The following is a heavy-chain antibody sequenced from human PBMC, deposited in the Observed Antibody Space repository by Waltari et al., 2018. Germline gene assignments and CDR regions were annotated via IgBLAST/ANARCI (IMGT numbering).Heavy chain of an antibody. CDR1: GFSLRLRQMG. Sequence: QITLKESGPTLVKPTQTLTLTCSFSGFSLRLRQMGVGWVRQPPGKALEWLAIIYWDDDARYAPSLTSRLTITKDTSKNQVVLSMTNMDPVDTGTYYCVQTDGRFGELYDFDYWGQGTLITVSS. V-gene: IGHV2-5*05. CDR3: VQTDGRFGELYDFDY. CDR2: IYWDDDA. D-gene: IGHD3-10*01. J-gene: IGHJ4*02.